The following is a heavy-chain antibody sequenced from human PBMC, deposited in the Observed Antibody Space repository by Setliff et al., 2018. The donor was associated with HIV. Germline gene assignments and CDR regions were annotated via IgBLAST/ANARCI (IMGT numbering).Heavy chain of an antibody. CDR3: TMALYMDV. V-gene: IGHV3-7*03. D-gene: IGHD3-10*01. J-gene: IGHJ6*03. CDR2: IKQDGSEE. CDR1: GFTFSRYW. Sequence: GGSLRLSCVASGFTFSRYWMSWVRQAPGKGLEWVANIKQDGSEEYYLDSVKGRFTISIDNAKNSLYLQMNRLRAEDTATYYRTMALYMDVWGKGTTVTVSS.